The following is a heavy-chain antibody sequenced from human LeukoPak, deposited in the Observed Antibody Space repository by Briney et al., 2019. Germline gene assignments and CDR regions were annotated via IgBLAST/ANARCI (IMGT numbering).Heavy chain of an antibody. CDR2: IIPIFGTA. Sequence: GASVKVSCKASGGTFSNPAISWVRQAPGQGLEWMGGIIPIFGTANYAQKFQGRVTITADESTSTAYMELSSLRSEDTAVYYCARGDSGYDFVQHFDYWGQGTLVTVSS. J-gene: IGHJ4*02. V-gene: IGHV1-69*13. CDR3: ARGDSGYDFVQHFDY. D-gene: IGHD5-12*01. CDR1: GGTFSNPA.